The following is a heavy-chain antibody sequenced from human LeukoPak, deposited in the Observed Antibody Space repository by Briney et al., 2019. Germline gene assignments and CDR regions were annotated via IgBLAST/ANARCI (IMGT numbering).Heavy chain of an antibody. CDR3: ARGPQFCSGGSRFGYYFDY. CDR1: GFTFSRYS. J-gene: IGHJ4*02. Sequence: KSGGSLRLSCAASGFTFSRYSMNWVRQPPGKGLEWVSSISASGSHIYYADSVKGRFSISRDSARNSVYVQMSSLRAEDTAVYYCARGPQFCSGGSRFGYYFDYWGQGALVTVSS. V-gene: IGHV3-21*01. D-gene: IGHD2-15*01. CDR2: ISASGSHI.